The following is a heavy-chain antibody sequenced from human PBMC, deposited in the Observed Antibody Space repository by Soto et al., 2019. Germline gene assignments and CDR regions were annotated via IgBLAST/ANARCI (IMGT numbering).Heavy chain of an antibody. CDR2: IYHTGTT. V-gene: IGHV4-38-2*02. D-gene: IGHD3-3*01. J-gene: IGHJ5*02. Sequence: NPSETLSLTCTVSGGSISSGYHWAWIRQPPGKGLEWVASIYHTGTTYYNPSLSSRVTISVDTSKNQFSLKLSSVTAADTAVYYCARAVLRFLEWPQGFDPWGQGTLVTVSS. CDR1: GGSISSGYH. CDR3: ARAVLRFLEWPQGFDP.